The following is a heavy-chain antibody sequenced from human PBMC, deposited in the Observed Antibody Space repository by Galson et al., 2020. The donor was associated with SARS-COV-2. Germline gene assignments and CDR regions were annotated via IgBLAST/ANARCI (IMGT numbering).Heavy chain of an antibody. J-gene: IGHJ4*02. V-gene: IGHV3-66*01. CDR3: ARGGDYPFGGLIARFDY. CDR1: GFPVSYNY. D-gene: IGHD3-16*02. Sequence: GGSLRLSCAVSGFPVSYNYMTWVRQAPGTGLEWVSHIYNDDTTYYAGSVKGRFTISRDNSKNTIDLQMNSLRAEDTAVYYCARGGDYPFGGLIARFDYWGQGTLVTVSS. CDR2: IYNDDTT.